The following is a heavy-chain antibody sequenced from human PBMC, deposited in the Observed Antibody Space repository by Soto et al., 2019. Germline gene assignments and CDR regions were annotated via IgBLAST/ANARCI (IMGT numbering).Heavy chain of an antibody. CDR3: ARVAQQLPRYYYYYGMDV. V-gene: IGHV3-33*01. CDR2: IWYDGSNK. D-gene: IGHD6-13*01. J-gene: IGHJ6*02. Sequence: GGSLRLSCAASGFTFSSYGMHWVRQAPGKGLEWVAVIWYDGSNKYYADSVKGRFTISRDNSKNTLYLQMNSLRAEDTAVYYCARVAQQLPRYYYYYGMDVWGQGTTVTVSS. CDR1: GFTFSSYG.